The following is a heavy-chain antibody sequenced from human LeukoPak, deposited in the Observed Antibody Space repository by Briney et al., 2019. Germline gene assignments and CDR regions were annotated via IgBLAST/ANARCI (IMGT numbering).Heavy chain of an antibody. J-gene: IGHJ5*02. CDR1: GGSFSGYY. V-gene: IGHV4-34*01. D-gene: IGHD1-7*01. CDR2: INHSGST. CDR3: ARSYNWNYFWFDP. Sequence: SETLSLTCAVYGGSFSGYYWSWIRQPPGKGLEWVGEINHSGSTNYNPSLKRRVTISVDTSKNQFSLKLSSVTAADTAIYYCARSYNWNYFWFDPWGQGTLVTVSS.